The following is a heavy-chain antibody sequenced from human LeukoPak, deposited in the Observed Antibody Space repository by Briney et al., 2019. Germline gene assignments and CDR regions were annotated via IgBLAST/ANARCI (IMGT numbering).Heavy chain of an antibody. CDR1: GGSISSYY. Sequence: PSETLSLTCTVSGGSISSYYWSWIRQPPGKGLEWIGYIYYSGSTNYNPSLKNRVTISVDTSKNQFSLKLSSVTAADTAVYYCARVSVGIAAAGLGYDYWGQGTLVTVSS. J-gene: IGHJ4*02. CDR3: ARVSVGIAAAGLGYDY. D-gene: IGHD6-13*01. V-gene: IGHV4-59*01. CDR2: IYYSGST.